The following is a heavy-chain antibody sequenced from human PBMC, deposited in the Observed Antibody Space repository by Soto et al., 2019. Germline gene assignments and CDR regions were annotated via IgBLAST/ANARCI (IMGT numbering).Heavy chain of an antibody. Sequence: GGSLRLSCAASGFTFSNYDIHWVRQAPGKGLEWVSTVRGVDTSTYYADSVKGRFTISRDNSMNTLFLDMSSLRAEDTAIYYCAKGGYASPFDYWGLGTLVTVSS. CDR3: AKGGYASPFDY. J-gene: IGHJ4*02. D-gene: IGHD1-1*01. CDR1: GFTFSNYD. V-gene: IGHV3-23*01. CDR2: VRGVDTST.